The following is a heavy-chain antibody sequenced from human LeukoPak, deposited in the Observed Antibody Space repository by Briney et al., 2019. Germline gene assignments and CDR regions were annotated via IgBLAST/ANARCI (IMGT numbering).Heavy chain of an antibody. V-gene: IGHV3-30*14. CDR1: GFTFSSYA. CDR3: ARVSGYYCIY. J-gene: IGHJ4*02. D-gene: IGHD3-22*01. CDR2: ISYDGSNK. Sequence: GGSLRLSCAASGFTFSSYAMHWVRQAPGKGLEWVAVISYDGSNKYYADSVKGRFTISRDNSKNTLYLQMNSLRAEDTAVYYCARVSGYYCIYWGQGTLVTVSS.